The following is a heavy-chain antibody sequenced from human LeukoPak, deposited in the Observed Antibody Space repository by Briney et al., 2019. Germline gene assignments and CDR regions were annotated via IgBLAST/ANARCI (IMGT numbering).Heavy chain of an antibody. CDR2: IYYSGTT. J-gene: IGHJ1*01. CDR1: GGSISNYY. D-gene: IGHD6-13*01. V-gene: IGHV4-59*08. CDR3: ARHGGHSSPYLY. Sequence: SETLSLTCTVSGGSISNYYWSWIRQPPGKGLECMGYIYYSGTTNYNPSLKSRVTTSVDTSKNQFSLWLSSVTAADTAVYYCARHGGHSSPYLYWGQGTLVTVSS.